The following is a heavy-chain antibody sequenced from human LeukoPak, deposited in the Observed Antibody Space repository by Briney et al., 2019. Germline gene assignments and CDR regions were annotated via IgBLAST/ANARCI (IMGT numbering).Heavy chain of an antibody. Sequence: SETLSLTCTVSGGSISSSSYYWGWIRQPPGKGLEWIGSIYYSGSTYYNPSLKSRVTISVDTSKNQFSLNLNSMTAADTAVYYCARAQGSVEASDAFDVWGQGTMITVSS. CDR1: GGSISSSSYY. J-gene: IGHJ3*01. CDR2: IYYSGST. V-gene: IGHV4-39*01. CDR3: ARAQGSVEASDAFDV.